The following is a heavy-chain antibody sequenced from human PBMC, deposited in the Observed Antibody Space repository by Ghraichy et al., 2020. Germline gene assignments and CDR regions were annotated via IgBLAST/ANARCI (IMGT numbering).Heavy chain of an antibody. CDR1: GFTFSRYW. V-gene: IGHV3-7*01. CDR2: IRQDGGEE. CDR3: ARVGCIGGGCYPPHYFDF. J-gene: IGHJ4*02. Sequence: GESLNISCAASGFTFSRYWMSWVRQAPGEGLEWVANIRQDGGEEYYVESVKGQFTISRDNAKNSLYLQMNSLRVEDTAVYYCARVGCIGGGCYPPHYFDFWGQGTLVTVSS. D-gene: IGHD2-15*01.